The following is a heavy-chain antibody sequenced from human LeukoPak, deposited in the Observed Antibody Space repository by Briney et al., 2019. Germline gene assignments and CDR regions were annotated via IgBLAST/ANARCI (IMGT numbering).Heavy chain of an antibody. CDR3: ARGGKIALAGTRSPQYFQH. Sequence: GGSLRLSCVASGFTFSTSGMHWVRQAPGKGLEWVAFIRYDGSNRYYADSVKGRFTISRDNSKNTLYLQMNSLRPEDTAVYYCARGGKIALAGTRSPQYFQHWGQGTLVTVSS. CDR2: IRYDGSNR. V-gene: IGHV3-30*02. D-gene: IGHD6-19*01. CDR1: GFTFSTSG. J-gene: IGHJ1*01.